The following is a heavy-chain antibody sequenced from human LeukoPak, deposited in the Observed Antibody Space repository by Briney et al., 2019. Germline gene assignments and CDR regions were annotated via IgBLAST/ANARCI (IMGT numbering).Heavy chain of an antibody. V-gene: IGHV1-2*02. CDR1: GYTFTGYY. CDR2: INPNSGGT. Sequence: ASVKVSCKASGYTFTGYYMHLVRQAPGQGLELIGWINPNSGGTNYAQKFQGRVTMTRATSISTDYMELSRLRSDDTAVYYCARPQDIVVVPAAIVGHWFDPWGQGTLVTVSS. D-gene: IGHD2-2*01. CDR3: ARPQDIVVVPAAIVGHWFDP. J-gene: IGHJ5*02.